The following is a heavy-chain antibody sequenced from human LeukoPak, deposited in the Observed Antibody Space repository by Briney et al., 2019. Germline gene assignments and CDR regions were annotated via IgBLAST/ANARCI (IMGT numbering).Heavy chain of an antibody. CDR1: GFTFSSYW. Sequence: SGGSLRLSCAASGFTFSSYWMTWVRQAPGKGLEWVANIKRDGSEKYYVGSVKGRFTFSRDNAKNSLYLQMNSLRAEDTAVYYCARGTSGAFDRWGQGTLVTVSS. J-gene: IGHJ5*02. CDR2: IKRDGSEK. V-gene: IGHV3-7*01. D-gene: IGHD1-14*01. CDR3: ARGTSGAFDR.